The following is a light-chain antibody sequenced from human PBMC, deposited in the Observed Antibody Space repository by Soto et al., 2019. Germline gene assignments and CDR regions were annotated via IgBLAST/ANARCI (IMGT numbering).Light chain of an antibody. Sequence: QSALTQPPSASGSPGQSVTISCTGTSSDIGGYNYVSWYQKHPGKAPKLMISEVNKRPSGVPDRFSGSKSGNTASLTVSGLQAEDEAYYYCSSCAGSSNFAVFGGGTKVTVL. CDR1: SSDIGGYNY. J-gene: IGLJ2*01. CDR3: SSCAGSSNFAV. CDR2: EVN. V-gene: IGLV2-8*01.